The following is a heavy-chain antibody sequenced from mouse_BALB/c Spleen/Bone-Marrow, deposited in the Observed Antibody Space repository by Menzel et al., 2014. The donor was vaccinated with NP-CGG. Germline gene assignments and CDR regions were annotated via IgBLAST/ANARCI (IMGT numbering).Heavy chain of an antibody. CDR1: GFNIKDTY. CDR2: VDPANGNT. J-gene: IGHJ2*01. CDR3: ARYRLGTYFDY. Sequence: VQLKDSGAELVKPGASVKLSCTASGFNIKDTYMHWVKQRPEQGLEWIGRVDPANGNTKYDPKFQGKATITAGTSSNTAYPQLSSLTSEDTAVYYCARYRLGTYFDYWGQGTTLTVSS. V-gene: IGHV14-3*02. D-gene: IGHD2-14*01.